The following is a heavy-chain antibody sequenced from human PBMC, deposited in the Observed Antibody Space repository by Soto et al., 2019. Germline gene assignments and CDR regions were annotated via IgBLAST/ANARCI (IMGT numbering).Heavy chain of an antibody. V-gene: IGHV3-33*01. D-gene: IGHD3-16*01. CDR2: IGRDGSRH. CDR3: ARYDDNPDNAFDM. Sequence: QLQLVESGGGVVQPGRSLRLSCAASGFIFSQYGMHWVRQTPDKGLEWVGLIGRDGSRHFYAESVKGRFTISRDNSKNTLYLQIDSLRVEDTALYLCARYDDNPDNAFDMWGQGTVVTVS. J-gene: IGHJ3*02. CDR1: GFIFSQYG.